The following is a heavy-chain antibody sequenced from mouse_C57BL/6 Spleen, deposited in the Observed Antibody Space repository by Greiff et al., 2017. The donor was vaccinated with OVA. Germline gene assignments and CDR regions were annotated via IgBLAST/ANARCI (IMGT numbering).Heavy chain of an antibody. J-gene: IGHJ3*01. D-gene: IGHD4-1*01. CDR2: INPNNGGT. CDR3: ARSPNWDRDWFAY. Sequence: EVQLQQSGPELVKPGASVKISCKASGYTFTDYYMNWVKQSHGKSLEWIGDINPNNGGTSYNQKFKGKATLTVDKSSSTAYMELRSLTSEDSAVYYCARSPNWDRDWFAYWGQGTLVTVSA. CDR1: GYTFTDYY. V-gene: IGHV1-26*01.